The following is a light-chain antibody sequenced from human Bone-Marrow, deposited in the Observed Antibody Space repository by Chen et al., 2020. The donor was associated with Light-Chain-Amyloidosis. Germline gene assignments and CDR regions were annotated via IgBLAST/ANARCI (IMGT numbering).Light chain of an antibody. V-gene: IGLV1-40*01. Sequence: QSVLTQPPSVSGAPGQRVAISCTGTRSNLGGGDDVHWLRQVPGAAPQLLMYSNVPRPSGVPDRFSVSRSGASASLAITGLQADDEATYYCHSYDSDLRGSVFGGGTKLTVL. CDR2: SNV. J-gene: IGLJ3*02. CDR1: RSNLGGGDD. CDR3: HSYDSDLRGSV.